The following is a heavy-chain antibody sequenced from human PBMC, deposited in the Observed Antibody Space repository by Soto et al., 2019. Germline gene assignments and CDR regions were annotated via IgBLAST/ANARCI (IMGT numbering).Heavy chain of an antibody. CDR1: GGSISSYY. V-gene: IGHV4-59*01. CDR2: IHYGGTT. J-gene: IGHJ4*02. Sequence: SETLSLTCTVSGGSISSYYWSWIRQPPGKGLEWIGYIHYGGTTGYNPSLKSRATISVDTSKNQFSLKLSSVTAADTAVYYCARSGFLEWRGYFDYWGQGTLVTSPQ. CDR3: ARSGFLEWRGYFDY. D-gene: IGHD3-3*01.